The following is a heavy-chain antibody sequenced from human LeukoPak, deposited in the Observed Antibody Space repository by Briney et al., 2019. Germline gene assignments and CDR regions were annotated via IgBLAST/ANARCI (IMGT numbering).Heavy chain of an antibody. J-gene: IGHJ4*02. CDR3: ARESNYVKY. CDR1: GGSISSYY. V-gene: IGHV4-59*12. D-gene: IGHD6-6*01. CDR2: IYYSGST. Sequence: SETLSLTCTVSGGSISSYYWSWIRQPPGKGLEWIGYIYYSGSTNYNPSLKSRVTISVDTSKNQFSLKLSSVTAADTAVYYCARESNYVKYWGQGTLVTVSS.